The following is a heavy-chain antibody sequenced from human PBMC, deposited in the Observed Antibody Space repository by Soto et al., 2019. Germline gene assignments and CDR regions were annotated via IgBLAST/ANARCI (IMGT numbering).Heavy chain of an antibody. Sequence: EMQLVESGGGLVQPGGSLRLSCAASGFTFSTYTMNWVRQAPGKGLEWVSYISSSSSTIDYADSVKGRLTISRDNARKPRYLRMNRLRVEDTAGYYCARGRRGLVRVGFDLWGQGTMVTVSS. CDR1: GFTFSTYT. D-gene: IGHD3-10*01. CDR3: ARGRRGLVRVGFDL. J-gene: IGHJ3*01. CDR2: ISSSSSTI. V-gene: IGHV3-48*01.